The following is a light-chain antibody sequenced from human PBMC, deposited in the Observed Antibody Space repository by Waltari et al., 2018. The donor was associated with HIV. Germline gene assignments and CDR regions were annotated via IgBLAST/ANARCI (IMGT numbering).Light chain of an antibody. CDR2: DTS. CDR3: LLSYSGARI. CDR1: TGAVPSGNS. J-gene: IGLJ2*01. Sequence: QDVVTQEPSLTVSPGGTVTLPCGSSTGAVPSGNSPSWSKQKPGQAPSTLIFDTSNKHSWTPARFSGSLLGGKADLTLSGAQPEDEAEYYCLLSYSGARIFGGGTKLTVL. V-gene: IGLV7-46*01.